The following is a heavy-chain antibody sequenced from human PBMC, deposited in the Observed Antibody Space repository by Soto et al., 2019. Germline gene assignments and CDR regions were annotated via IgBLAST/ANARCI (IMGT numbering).Heavy chain of an antibody. V-gene: IGHV3-74*01. CDR1: GFNFSNHW. J-gene: IGHJ5*02. D-gene: IGHD2-21*02. Sequence: GGSLRLSCAASGFNFSNHWMHWVRQLPGEGLVWVSRITSDGKSKAYAESVTGRFAISRDTAKNTLYLQMNGLTAEDSAVYYCARESGDWPLNWFDPWGLGTLVTVSS. CDR3: ARESGDWPLNWFDP. CDR2: ITSDGKSK.